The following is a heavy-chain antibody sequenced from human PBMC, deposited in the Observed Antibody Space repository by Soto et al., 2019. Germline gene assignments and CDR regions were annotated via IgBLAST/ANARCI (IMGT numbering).Heavy chain of an antibody. CDR3: ARVEGGRDYFDY. D-gene: IGHD3-10*01. V-gene: IGHV1-69*13. CDR1: GGTFSSYA. Sequence: GASVKVSCKASGGTFSSYAISWVRQAPGQGLEWMGGIIPIFGTANYAQKFQGRVTITADESTSTAYMELSSLRSEDTAVYYCARVEGGRDYFDYWRQGTLVTVSS. J-gene: IGHJ4*02. CDR2: IIPIFGTA.